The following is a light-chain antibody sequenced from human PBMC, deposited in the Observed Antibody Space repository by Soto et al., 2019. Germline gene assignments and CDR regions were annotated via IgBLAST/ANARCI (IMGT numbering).Light chain of an antibody. V-gene: IGLV2-8*01. Sequence: QSALTPPPSASGSPGQSVTISCTGTSSDVGGYNYVSWYQQHPGKAPKLMIFEVSKRPSGVPDRFSGSKSGNTASLTVSGLQAEDEADYYCSSYAGSNSPYVFGTGTKLTVL. CDR3: SSYAGSNSPYV. CDR1: SSDVGGYNY. CDR2: EVS. J-gene: IGLJ1*01.